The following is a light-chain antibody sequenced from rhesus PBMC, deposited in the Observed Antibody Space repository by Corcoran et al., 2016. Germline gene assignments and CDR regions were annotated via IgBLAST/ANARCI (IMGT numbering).Light chain of an antibody. CDR3: QQYSSRPS. V-gene: IGKV1-22*01. J-gene: IGKJ2*01. CDR2: KAS. Sequence: DIQMTQSPSSLSASVGDTVTSTCRASQGISSWLAWYQQQPGKAPKLLIDKASSLQSGVPSRLCGSGSGTDFTLTISSLQSEDFATSYCQQYSSRPSFGQGTKGEIK. CDR1: QGISSW.